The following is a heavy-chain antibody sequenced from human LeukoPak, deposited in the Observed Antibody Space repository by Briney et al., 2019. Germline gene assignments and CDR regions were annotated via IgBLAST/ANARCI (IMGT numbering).Heavy chain of an antibody. CDR1: GFTFSDYY. CDR3: ARDLYPPAYYYYGMDV. Sequence: GGSLRLSCAASGFTFSDYYMSWIRQAPGKGLEWVSYISSSGSTIYYADSVKGRFTISRDNAKNSLYLQMNSLRAEDTAVYYCARDLYPPAYYYYGMDVWGQGTTVTVSS. J-gene: IGHJ6*02. V-gene: IGHV3-11*01. D-gene: IGHD2-2*01. CDR2: ISSSGSTI.